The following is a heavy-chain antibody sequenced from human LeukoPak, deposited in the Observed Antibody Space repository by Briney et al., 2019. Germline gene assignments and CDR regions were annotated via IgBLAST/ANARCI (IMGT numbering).Heavy chain of an antibody. CDR2: ISAYNGNT. V-gene: IGHV1-18*01. D-gene: IGHD6-13*01. Sequence: ASVKVSCKASGGTFSSYAISWVRQAPGRGLEWMGWISAYNGNTNYAQKLQGRVTMTTDTSTSTAYMELRSLRSDDTAVYYCARSWGHVTPLDYWGQGTLVTVSS. J-gene: IGHJ4*02. CDR3: ARSWGHVTPLDY. CDR1: GGTFSSYA.